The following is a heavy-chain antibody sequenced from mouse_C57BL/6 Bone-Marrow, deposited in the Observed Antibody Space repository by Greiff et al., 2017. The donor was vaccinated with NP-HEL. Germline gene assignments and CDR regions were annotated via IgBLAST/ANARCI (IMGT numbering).Heavy chain of an antibody. J-gene: IGHJ4*01. CDR2: IYPGDGDT. Sequence: QVQLQQSGAELVKPGASVKISCKASGYAFSSYWMNWVKERPGTGLEWIGQIYPGDGDTKYNGKFKGKATLTAAKSSSTAYMQVSSLTSEDSAVFFWARGEYGSSRFGYDMDYWGQGNSVTVSS. V-gene: IGHV1-80*01. CDR3: ARGEYGSSRFGYDMDY. D-gene: IGHD1-1*01. CDR1: GYAFSSYW.